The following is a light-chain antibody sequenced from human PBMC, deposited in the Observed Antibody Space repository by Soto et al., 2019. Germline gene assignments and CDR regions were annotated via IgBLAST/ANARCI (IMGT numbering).Light chain of an antibody. CDR1: QSVSSN. CDR2: GAS. Sequence: EIVMTQSPATLSVSPGDRATLSCRASQSVSSNLAWYQQKPGQAPRLLIYGASTMHTGIPARFSGSGSGTEFTLTISSLQSEDFAAYYCQQYNNWPPCTFGRGTKVEIK. J-gene: IGKJ1*01. CDR3: QQYNNWPPCT. V-gene: IGKV3-15*01.